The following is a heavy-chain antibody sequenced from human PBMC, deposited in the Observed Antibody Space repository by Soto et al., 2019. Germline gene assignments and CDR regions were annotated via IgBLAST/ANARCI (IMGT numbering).Heavy chain of an antibody. V-gene: IGHV4-34*01. CDR1: GGSFSGYY. CDR3: AGGSEAARAFDY. CDR2: INHSGST. Sequence: QVQLQQWGAGLLKPSETLSLTCAVYGGSFSGYYWSWIRQPPGKGLEWIGEINHSGSTNYNPSLKSRVTISVDTSENQFSLKLSSVTAADTAVYYCAGGSEAARAFDYWGQGTLVTVSS. D-gene: IGHD6-6*01. J-gene: IGHJ4*02.